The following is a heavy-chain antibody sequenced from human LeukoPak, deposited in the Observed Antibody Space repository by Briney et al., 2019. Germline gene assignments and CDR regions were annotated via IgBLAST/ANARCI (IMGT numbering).Heavy chain of an antibody. V-gene: IGHV3-64D*06. D-gene: IGHD1-1*01. CDR1: RFTLSTYV. Sequence: GGALRLSCSDPRFTLSTYVMNWVRHAPGKGLAYGGGISENGDSTNYGYSVKSRFSNYRDNSKNTLFIQMSTVGEEDTTVYYCMRDLDVNDGYWGQGTLVTVSS. CDR3: MRDLDVNDGY. CDR2: ISENGDST. J-gene: IGHJ4*02.